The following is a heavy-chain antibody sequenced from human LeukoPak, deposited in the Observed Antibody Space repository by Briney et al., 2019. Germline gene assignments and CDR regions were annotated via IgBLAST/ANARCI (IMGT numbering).Heavy chain of an antibody. V-gene: IGHV1-24*01. CDR3: ATSHPYGYCSSTSCYTFDY. Sequence: VASVKVSCKVSGYTLTELSMHWVRQAPGKGLEWMGGFDPEDGETIYAQKFQGRVTMTEDTSTDTAYMELSSLRSEDTAVYYCATSHPYGYCSSTSCYTFDYWGQGTLVTVSS. J-gene: IGHJ4*02. CDR1: GYTLTELS. D-gene: IGHD2-2*02. CDR2: FDPEDGET.